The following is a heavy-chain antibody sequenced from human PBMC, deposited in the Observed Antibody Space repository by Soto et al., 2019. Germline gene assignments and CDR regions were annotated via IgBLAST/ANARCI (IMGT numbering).Heavy chain of an antibody. CDR2: IWYDGSNK. V-gene: IGHV3-33*01. CDR1: GFTFSSYG. Sequence: GGSLRLSCAASGFTFSSYGMHWVRQAPGKGLEWVAVIWYDGSNKYYADSVKGRFTISRDNSKNTLYLQMNSLRAEDTAVYYCASTTIAAAGIYYYYYGMDVWGQGTTVTVSS. J-gene: IGHJ6*02. CDR3: ASTTIAAAGIYYYYYGMDV. D-gene: IGHD6-13*01.